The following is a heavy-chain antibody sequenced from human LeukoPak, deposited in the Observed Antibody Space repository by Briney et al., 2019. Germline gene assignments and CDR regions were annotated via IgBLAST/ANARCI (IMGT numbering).Heavy chain of an antibody. CDR2: IIPILGIA. Sequence: ASVKVSCKASGYTFTSYGISWVRQAPGQGLEWMGRIIPILGIANYAQKFQGRVTITADKSTSTAYMELSSLRSEDTAVYYCARSGGDHTIVFFDYWGQGTLVTVSS. J-gene: IGHJ4*02. CDR1: GYTFTSYG. D-gene: IGHD2-21*02. V-gene: IGHV1-69*04. CDR3: ARSGGDHTIVFFDY.